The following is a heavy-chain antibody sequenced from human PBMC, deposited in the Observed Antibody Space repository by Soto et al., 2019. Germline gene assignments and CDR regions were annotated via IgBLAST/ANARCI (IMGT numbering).Heavy chain of an antibody. CDR1: GGSISSSSYY. CDR2: IYYSGST. D-gene: IGHD3-10*01. Sequence: ATLSLTCTVSGGSISSSSYYWGWIRQPPGKGLEWIGSIYYSGSTYYNPSLKSRVTISVDTSKNQFSLKLSSVTTADTAVYYCAKGGSGSYSNAFDIWGQGTMVTVSS. CDR3: AKGGSGSYSNAFDI. J-gene: IGHJ3*02. V-gene: IGHV4-39*01.